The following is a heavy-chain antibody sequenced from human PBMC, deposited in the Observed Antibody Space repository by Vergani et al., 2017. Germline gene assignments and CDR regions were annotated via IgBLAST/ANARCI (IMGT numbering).Heavy chain of an antibody. CDR1: GGTFSSYT. Sequence: QVQLVQSGAEVKKPGSSVKVSCKASGGTFSSYTISWVRQAPGQGLEWMGRIIPILGIANYAQKFQGRVTMTRDTSTSTVYMELNSLRAEDTAVYYCAKQWDYWGQGTLVTVSS. CDR3: AKQWDY. V-gene: IGHV1-69*02. J-gene: IGHJ4*02. D-gene: IGHD1/OR15-1a*01. CDR2: IIPILGIA.